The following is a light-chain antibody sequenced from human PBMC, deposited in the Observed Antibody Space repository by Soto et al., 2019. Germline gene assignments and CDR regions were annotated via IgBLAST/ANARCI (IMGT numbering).Light chain of an antibody. Sequence: QSVLTQPPSASGTPGQRVTISCSGSSSNIGSNYVYWYQQLPGTAPKLLIYRNNKRPSGVPDRFSGSKSGTSASLAISGLRSEDEADYYCAAWDDSLSGLYVFGPGTKLTVL. J-gene: IGLJ1*01. CDR2: RNN. V-gene: IGLV1-47*01. CDR1: SSNIGSNY. CDR3: AAWDDSLSGLYV.